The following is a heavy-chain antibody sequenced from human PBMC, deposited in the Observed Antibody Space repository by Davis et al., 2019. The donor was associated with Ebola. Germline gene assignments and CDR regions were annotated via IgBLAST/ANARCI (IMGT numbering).Heavy chain of an antibody. CDR3: ARVSLQWLVPN. V-gene: IGHV3-33*01. CDR2: IWYDGSNK. CDR1: GFTFSSYG. J-gene: IGHJ4*02. D-gene: IGHD6-19*01. Sequence: GESLKISCAASGFTFSSYGMHWVRQAPGKGLEWVAVIWYDGSNKYYADSVKGRFTISRDNSKNTLYLQMNSLRPEDTAVYYCARVSLQWLVPNWGQGTLVTVSS.